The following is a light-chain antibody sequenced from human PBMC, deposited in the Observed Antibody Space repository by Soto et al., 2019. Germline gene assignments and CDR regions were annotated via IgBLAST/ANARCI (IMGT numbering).Light chain of an antibody. J-gene: IGKJ2*01. CDR1: QSISSW. CDR2: DAS. V-gene: IGKV1-5*01. Sequence: DIQMTQSPSTLSASVGDRVTITCRASQSISSWLAWYQQKPGKAPKLLIYDASSLESGVPSRFSGSGSGTEFNLTISSLQPDDFATYYCQQYNRYSMYTFGQGTKLEIK. CDR3: QQYNRYSMYT.